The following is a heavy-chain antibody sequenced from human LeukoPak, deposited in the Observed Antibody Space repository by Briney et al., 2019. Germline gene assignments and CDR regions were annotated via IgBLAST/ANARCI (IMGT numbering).Heavy chain of an antibody. D-gene: IGHD6-19*01. Sequence: ASVTVSCKASGYTFTDYYLHWVRQAPRQGLEWMGWIHPNSGGTNYAQKFQGRVAMTRDTSISTAYMELSSLRSDDTAVYYCARLAAVPGWGQGTLVTVSS. J-gene: IGHJ1*01. CDR1: GYTFTDYY. V-gene: IGHV1-2*02. CDR2: IHPNSGGT. CDR3: ARLAAVPG.